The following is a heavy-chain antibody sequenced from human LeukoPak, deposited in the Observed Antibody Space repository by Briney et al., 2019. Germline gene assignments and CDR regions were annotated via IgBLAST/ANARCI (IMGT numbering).Heavy chain of an antibody. CDR2: FDPEDGET. D-gene: IGHD2-2*01. J-gene: IGHJ4*02. CDR3: VKSPLGDCSNTRCSDR. Sequence: ASVKVSCKVSGYTLTELSMHWVRQAPGKGLEWMGGFDPEDGETIYAQKFQGRVTMTEDTSTDTAYMELNSLRTEDTAVYHCVKSPLGDCSNTRCSDRWGQGILVTVSS. V-gene: IGHV1-24*01. CDR1: GYTLTELS.